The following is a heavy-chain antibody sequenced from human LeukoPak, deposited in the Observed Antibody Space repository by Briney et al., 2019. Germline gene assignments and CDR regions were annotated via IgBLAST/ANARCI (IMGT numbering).Heavy chain of an antibody. CDR1: GFDFSSNW. CDR3: AKGPEMATINFDY. Sequence: GGSLRLSCAASGFDFSSNWMHWVRHAPGQGLVWVSRIKGDGISTNYADSVKGRFTISRDIAKNTLYLQMNSLRAEDTALYYCAKGPEMATINFDYWGQGTLVTVSS. V-gene: IGHV3-74*01. D-gene: IGHD5-24*01. CDR2: IKGDGIST. J-gene: IGHJ4*02.